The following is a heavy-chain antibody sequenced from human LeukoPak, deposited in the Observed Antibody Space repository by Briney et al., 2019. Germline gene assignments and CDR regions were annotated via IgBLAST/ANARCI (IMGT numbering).Heavy chain of an antibody. V-gene: IGHV3-23*01. CDR2: ISGCGGST. CDR3: AKDPNGDYIGTFDI. Sequence: GGSLRLSCTTSKFNFNSYGMTWVRQAPGKGLEWVSSISGCGGSTQYAASVQGRFTISRDNSKNTLYLQMNSLRAEDTAVYYCAKDPNGDYIGTFDIWGQGTMVTVSS. D-gene: IGHD4-17*01. CDR1: KFNFNSYG. J-gene: IGHJ3*02.